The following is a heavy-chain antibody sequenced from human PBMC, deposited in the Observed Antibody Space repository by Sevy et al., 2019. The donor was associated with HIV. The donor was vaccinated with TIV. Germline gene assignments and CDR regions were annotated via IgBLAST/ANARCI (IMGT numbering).Heavy chain of an antibody. D-gene: IGHD3-22*01. CDR2: ISSSDTI. V-gene: IGHV3-48*01. CDR3: ARSSMVGVVTFDC. Sequence: GGSLRLSCAASGFTFTRYSMSWVRQAPGKGLEWVSYISSSDTIYYADSVKGRFTISRDNAKNSVYLQMNSLRAEDTGVYYCARSSMVGVVTFDCWGQGTLVTVSS. CDR1: GFTFTRYS. J-gene: IGHJ4*02.